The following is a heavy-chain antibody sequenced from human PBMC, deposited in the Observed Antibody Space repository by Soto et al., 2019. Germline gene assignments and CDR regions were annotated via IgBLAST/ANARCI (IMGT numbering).Heavy chain of an antibody. CDR3: ARDRGDYGDSWFTYYYYGMDV. D-gene: IGHD4-17*01. CDR2: ISAYNGNT. Sequence: QVQLVQSGAEVKKPGASVKVSCKASGYTFTSYGISWVRQAPGQGLEWMVWISAYNGNTNYAQKLQGRVTMTTDTSTGTAYRDLRSLRSDYTAVYYCARDRGDYGDSWFTYYYYGMDVWGQGTTVTVSS. J-gene: IGHJ6*02. V-gene: IGHV1-18*01. CDR1: GYTFTSYG.